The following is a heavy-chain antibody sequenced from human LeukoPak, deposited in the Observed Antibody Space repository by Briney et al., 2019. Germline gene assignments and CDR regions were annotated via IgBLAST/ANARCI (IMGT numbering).Heavy chain of an antibody. V-gene: IGHV3-11*03. D-gene: IGHD1-1*01. CDR2: ISSSSSYT. J-gene: IGHJ3*02. CDR1: GFTFSDYY. Sequence: GGSLRLSCAASGFTFSDYYMSWIRQAPGKGLEWVSYISSSSSYTSYADSVKGRFTISRDNAKNSLYLQMNSLRAEDTAVYYCARIETVADAFDIWGQGTLVTVSS. CDR3: ARIETVADAFDI.